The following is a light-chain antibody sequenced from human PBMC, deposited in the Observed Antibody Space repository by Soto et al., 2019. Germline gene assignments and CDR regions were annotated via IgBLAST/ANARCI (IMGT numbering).Light chain of an antibody. CDR2: AAS. CDR3: QQLNSYPFPIT. J-gene: IGKJ5*01. CDR1: QGISSY. Sequence: DIQLTQSPSFLSASVGDRVTITCRASQGISSYLAWYQQKPGKAPKLLIYAASTLQSGVPSRFSGSGSGTELTLTISSLQPEDFATYNCQQLNSYPFPITFGQGTRLEIK. V-gene: IGKV1-9*01.